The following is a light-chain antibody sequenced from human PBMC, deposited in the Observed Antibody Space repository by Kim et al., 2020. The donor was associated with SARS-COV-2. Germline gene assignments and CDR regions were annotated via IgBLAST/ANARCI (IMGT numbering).Light chain of an antibody. CDR3: LQRWRWPLT. V-gene: IGKV3-11*01. Sequence: LSPEEITALSCRASQSVVTDLAWYQQKPGQPPRLLIYDTSNRASGIPARFSGSGSGTDFTLTISSLEPEDVAIYYCLQRWRWPLTFGGGTKVDIK. J-gene: IGKJ4*01. CDR1: QSVVTD. CDR2: DTS.